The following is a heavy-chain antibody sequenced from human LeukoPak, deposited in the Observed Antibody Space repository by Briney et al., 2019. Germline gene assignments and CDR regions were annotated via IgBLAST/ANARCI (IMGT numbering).Heavy chain of an antibody. V-gene: IGHV3-20*04. D-gene: IGHD6-13*01. CDR3: ARVGSSTYFYYYMDV. CDR2: INWNGGST. J-gene: IGHJ6*03. Sequence: PGGSLRLSCAASGFTFDDYGTSWVRQAPGKGLEWVSGINWNGGSTGYADSVRGRFAISRDNAQNSLYLQMNSLRAEDTAMYFCARVGSSTYFYYYMDVWGKGTTVTVSS. CDR1: GFTFDDYG.